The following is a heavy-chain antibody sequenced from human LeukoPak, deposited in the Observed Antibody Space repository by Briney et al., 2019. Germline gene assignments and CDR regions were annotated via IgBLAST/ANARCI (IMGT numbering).Heavy chain of an antibody. J-gene: IGHJ4*02. V-gene: IGHV3-23*01. CDR1: GFTFSSYA. CDR3: AKDPLRWYRGAFDY. Sequence: WGSLRLSCAASGFTFSSYAMSWVRQAPGKGLEWVSAISGSGGSTYYADSVKGRFTISRDNSKNTLYLQMNSLRAEDTVVYYCAKDPLRWYRGAFDYWGQGTLVTVSS. D-gene: IGHD4-23*01. CDR2: ISGSGGST.